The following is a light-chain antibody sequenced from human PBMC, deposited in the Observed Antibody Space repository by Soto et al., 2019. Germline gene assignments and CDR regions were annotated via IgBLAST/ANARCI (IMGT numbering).Light chain of an antibody. Sequence: IQMTQSPSTLSASLGDRFTITCRASQTINTLVAWYQQRPGKAPKLLIYEASSLEPGVPSRFGGSGSGTDFTLTISSLQPDDFATSYCQQYNIYPLTFGLGTQVE. CDR2: EAS. CDR1: QTINTL. J-gene: IGKJ4*01. V-gene: IGKV1-5*03. CDR3: QQYNIYPLT.